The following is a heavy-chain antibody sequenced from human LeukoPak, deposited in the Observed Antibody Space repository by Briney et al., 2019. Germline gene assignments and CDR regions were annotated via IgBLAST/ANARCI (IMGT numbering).Heavy chain of an antibody. CDR1: GFTFSSYA. V-gene: IGHV3-30-3*01. CDR2: ISYDGSNK. CDR3: ARDLRQWELTAGMDV. J-gene: IGHJ6*02. Sequence: GGSLRLSCAASGFTFSSYAMHWVRQAPGKGLEWVAVISYDGSNKYYTDSVKGRFTISRDNSKNTLYLQMNSLRAEDTAVYYCARDLRQWELTAGMDVWGQGTTVTVSS. D-gene: IGHD1-26*01.